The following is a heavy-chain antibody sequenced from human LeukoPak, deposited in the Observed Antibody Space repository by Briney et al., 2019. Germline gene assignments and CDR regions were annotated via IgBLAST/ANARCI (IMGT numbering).Heavy chain of an antibody. CDR2: ISGSGYNT. CDR3: AKAGYCSGTTCYPPPMDDS. CDR1: GFTFINYA. J-gene: IGHJ5*01. V-gene: IGHV3-23*01. D-gene: IGHD2-2*01. Sequence: PGGSLRLSCAASGFTFINYAMSWVRQAPGKGLEWVSGISGSGYNTYYADSVKGRFTVSRDNSKNTLYLQMSGLRAEDTAVYYCAKAGYCSGTTCYPPPMDDSWGQGTLVTVSS.